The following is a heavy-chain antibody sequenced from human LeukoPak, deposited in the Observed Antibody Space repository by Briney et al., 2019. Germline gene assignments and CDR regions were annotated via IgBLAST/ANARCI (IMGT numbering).Heavy chain of an antibody. V-gene: IGHV3-30*02. CDR2: IRYDGSNK. J-gene: IGHJ3*02. CDR1: GFTFSSYG. D-gene: IGHD6-19*01. Sequence: PGGSLRLSCAASGFTFSSYGMHWVRQAPGKGLEWVAFIRYDGSNKYYADSVKGRFTISRDNSKNTLYLQMNSLRAEDTAVYYCAFLCSGWTRESAFDIWGQGTMVTVSS. CDR3: AFLCSGWTRESAFDI.